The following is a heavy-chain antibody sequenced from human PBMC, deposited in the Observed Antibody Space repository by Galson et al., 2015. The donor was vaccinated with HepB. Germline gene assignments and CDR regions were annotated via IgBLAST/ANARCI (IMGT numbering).Heavy chain of an antibody. V-gene: IGHV1-69*13. CDR2: IIPIFGIA. CDR1: GGTFSSYA. Sequence: SVKVSCKASGGTFSSYAISWVRQAPGQGLERMGGIIPIFGIANYAQKFQGRVTITADESTSTAYMELSSLRSEDTAVYYCARGRGYYGSGSYFFDYWGQGTLVTVSS. D-gene: IGHD3-10*01. CDR3: ARGRGYYGSGSYFFDY. J-gene: IGHJ4*02.